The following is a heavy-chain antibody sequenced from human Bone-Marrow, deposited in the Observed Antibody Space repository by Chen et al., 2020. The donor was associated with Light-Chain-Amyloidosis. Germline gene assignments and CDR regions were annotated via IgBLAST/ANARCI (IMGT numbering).Heavy chain of an antibody. J-gene: IGHJ6*02. CDR2: ITGSGDI. V-gene: IGHV3-21*04. CDR3: ARAAAVGGGFNYYGMDV. Sequence: EMQLVESGGGLVKRGGSLRLSCADSGLMLHSCSFTWVRQAPGKGLEWVSSITGSGDIYYADSVKGRFTISRDDAKKTMYLQMNSLRAEDTAVYYCARAAAVGGGFNYYGMDVWGQGTTVTVAS. CDR1: GLMLHSCS. D-gene: IGHD6-19*01.